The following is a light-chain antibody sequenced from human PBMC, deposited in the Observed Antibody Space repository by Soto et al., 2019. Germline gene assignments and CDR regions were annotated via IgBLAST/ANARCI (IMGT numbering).Light chain of an antibody. CDR1: QSISSY. CDR2: DAS. J-gene: IGKJ4*01. CDR3: QQYDNLPLT. Sequence: DIQMTQSPSSLSASLGDRVTITWGASQSISSYLNWYQQKPGKAPKLLIYDASNLETGVPSRFSGSGSATDFTFTISSLQPEDIATYYCQQYDNLPLTFGGGTKVDIK. V-gene: IGKV1-33*01.